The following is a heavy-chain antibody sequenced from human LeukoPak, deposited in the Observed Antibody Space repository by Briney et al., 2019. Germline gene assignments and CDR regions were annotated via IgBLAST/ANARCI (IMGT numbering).Heavy chain of an antibody. V-gene: IGHV1-2*02. Sequence: ASVKVSCKASGGTFSSYAISWVRQAPGQGLEWMGWINPNSGGTNYAQKFQGRVTMTRDTSISTAYMELSRLRSDDTAVYYCARDRGYSYGGDYFDYWGQGTLVTVSS. CDR2: INPNSGGT. CDR1: GGTFSSYA. D-gene: IGHD5-18*01. CDR3: ARDRGYSYGGDYFDY. J-gene: IGHJ4*02.